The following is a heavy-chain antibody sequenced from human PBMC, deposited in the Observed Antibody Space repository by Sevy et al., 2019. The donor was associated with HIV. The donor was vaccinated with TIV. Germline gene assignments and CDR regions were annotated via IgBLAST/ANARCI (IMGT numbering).Heavy chain of an antibody. Sequence: GGSLRLSCAASGFTFNIYAMTWVRQAPGKGLKWVSTISSSGTSTYYADSVKGRFTISRDNSKNTLYLQMNSLRAEDTAIYFCAKDYDNNWFDPWGQGTLVTVSS. J-gene: IGHJ5*02. D-gene: IGHD3-9*01. CDR1: GFTFNIYA. CDR3: AKDYDNNWFDP. V-gene: IGHV3-23*01. CDR2: ISSSGTST.